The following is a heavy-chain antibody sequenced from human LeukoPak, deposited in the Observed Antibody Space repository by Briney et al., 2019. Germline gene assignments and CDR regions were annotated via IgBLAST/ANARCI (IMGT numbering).Heavy chain of an antibody. CDR1: GFTFSSNY. D-gene: IGHD1-26*01. J-gene: IGHJ3*02. V-gene: IGHV3-23*01. Sequence: GGSLRLSCAASGFTFSSNYMSWVRQAPGKGLEWVSAISGSGGSTYYADSVKGRFTISRDNSKNTLYLQMNSLRAEDTAVYYCAKIDGGMFAFDIWGQGTMVTVSS. CDR2: ISGSGGST. CDR3: AKIDGGMFAFDI.